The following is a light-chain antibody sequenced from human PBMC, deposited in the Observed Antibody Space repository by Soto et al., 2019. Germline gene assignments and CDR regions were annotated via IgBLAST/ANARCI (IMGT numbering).Light chain of an antibody. J-gene: IGKJ5*01. CDR1: QNVASDY. CDR3: QQYGDLPT. V-gene: IGKV3-20*01. CDR2: GAS. Sequence: EFVLTQSPGTLSLSPGERATLSCRASQNVASDYLAWYRQNPGQAPRVLIYGASARAIGIPDRISGSGSGTDFTLTISRLEPEDFAVYYCQQYGDLPTFGQGTRLELK.